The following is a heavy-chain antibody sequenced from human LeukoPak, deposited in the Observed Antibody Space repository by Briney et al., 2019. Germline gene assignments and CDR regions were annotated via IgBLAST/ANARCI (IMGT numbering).Heavy chain of an antibody. CDR2: ISSSSSYI. CDR1: GFTFSSYS. CDR3: ARGRAGRTRPGYFDY. J-gene: IGHJ4*02. D-gene: IGHD2-15*01. Sequence: PGGSLRLSCAASGFTFSSYSMNWVRQAPGKGLEWVSSISSSSSYIYYADSVKGRFTISRDNAKNSLYLQMNSLRAEDTAVYYCARGRAGRTRPGYFDYWGQGTLVTVSS. V-gene: IGHV3-21*01.